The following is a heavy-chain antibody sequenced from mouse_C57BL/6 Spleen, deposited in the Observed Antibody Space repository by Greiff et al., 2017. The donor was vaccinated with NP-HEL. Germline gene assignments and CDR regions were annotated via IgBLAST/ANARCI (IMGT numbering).Heavy chain of an antibody. Sequence: VQLQQPGAELVRPGSSVKLSCKASGYTFTSYWMHWVKQRPIQGLEWIGNIDPSDSETHYNQKFKDKATLTVDKSSSTAYMQLSSLTSEDSAVYYCARGWLRRGDLLYYYAMDYWGQGTSVTVSS. V-gene: IGHV1-52*01. CDR1: GYTFTSYW. D-gene: IGHD2-2*01. J-gene: IGHJ4*01. CDR2: IDPSDSET. CDR3: ARGWLRRGDLLYYYAMDY.